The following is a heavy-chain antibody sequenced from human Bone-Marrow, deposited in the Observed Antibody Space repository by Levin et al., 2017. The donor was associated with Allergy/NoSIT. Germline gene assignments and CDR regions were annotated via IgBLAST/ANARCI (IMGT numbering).Heavy chain of an antibody. J-gene: IGHJ4*02. Sequence: MTGGSLRLSCAASGFTFSTYSMNWVRQAPGKGLEWVSSISSSSSYIYYADSMKGRFTISRDNAKNSLYLQMNSLRAEDTAVYYCARDERYYYGSGSYFEYFDYWGQGTLVTVSS. CDR1: GFTFSTYS. V-gene: IGHV3-21*01. CDR3: ARDERYYYGSGSYFEYFDY. D-gene: IGHD3-10*01. CDR2: ISSSSSYI.